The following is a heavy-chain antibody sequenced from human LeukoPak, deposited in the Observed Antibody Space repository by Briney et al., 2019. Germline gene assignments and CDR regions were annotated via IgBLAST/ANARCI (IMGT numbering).Heavy chain of an antibody. CDR1: GFTFSSYG. CDR3: ARGPAADTAMVAPFDY. V-gene: IGHV3-30*02. D-gene: IGHD5-18*01. Sequence: PGGSLRLSCAASGFTFSSYGMHWVRQAPGKGLEWVAFIRYDGSNKYYADSVKGRFTISRDNAKNSLYLQMNSLRAEDTALYYCARGPAADTAMVAPFDYWGQGTLVTVSS. J-gene: IGHJ4*02. CDR2: IRYDGSNK.